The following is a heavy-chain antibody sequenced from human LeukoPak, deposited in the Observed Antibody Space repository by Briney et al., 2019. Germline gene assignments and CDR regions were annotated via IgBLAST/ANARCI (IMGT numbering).Heavy chain of an antibody. V-gene: IGHV4-34*01. CDR2: INHSGST. CDR1: GGSFSGYY. D-gene: IGHD3-9*01. CDR3: ARGRRYFDWLSKRNYYYYMDV. Sequence: SETLSLTCAVYGGSFSGYYWSWIRQPPGKGLEWIGEINHSGSTNYNPSLKSRVTISVDTSKSQFSLKLSSVTAADTAVYYCARGRRYFDWLSKRNYYYYMDVWGKGTTVTVSS. J-gene: IGHJ6*03.